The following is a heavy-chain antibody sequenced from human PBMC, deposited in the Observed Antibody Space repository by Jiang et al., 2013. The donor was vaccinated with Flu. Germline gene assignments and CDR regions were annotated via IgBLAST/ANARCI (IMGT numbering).Heavy chain of an antibody. CDR2: IYYSGST. CDR1: GGSISSYY. CDR3: ARTVVVPAAMTGNWFDP. J-gene: IGHJ5*02. V-gene: IGHV4-59*01. D-gene: IGHD2-2*01. Sequence: GLVKPSETLSLTCTVSGGSISSYYWSWIRQPPGKGLEWIGYIYYSGSTNYNPSLKSRVTISVDTSKNQFSLKLSSVTAADTAVYYCARTVVVPAAMTGNWFDPWGQGTLVTVSS.